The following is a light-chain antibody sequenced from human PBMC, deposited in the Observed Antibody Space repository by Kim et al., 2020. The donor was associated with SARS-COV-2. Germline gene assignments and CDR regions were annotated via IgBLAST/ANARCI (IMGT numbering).Light chain of an antibody. CDR3: NSRDSSGDHLL. Sequence: ALGQTVRITCQGDHLRSYYATWYQQKPGQAPVVVIYGKNNRPSGIPDRFSGSSSGNTASLTITGAQAEDEADYYCNSRDSSGDHLLFGGGTQLTVL. CDR2: GKN. V-gene: IGLV3-19*01. J-gene: IGLJ3*02. CDR1: HLRSYY.